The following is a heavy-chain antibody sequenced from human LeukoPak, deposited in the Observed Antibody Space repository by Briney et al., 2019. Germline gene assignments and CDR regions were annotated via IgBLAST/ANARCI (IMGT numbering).Heavy chain of an antibody. D-gene: IGHD4-17*01. V-gene: IGHV3-30*18. Sequence: PGGSLRLSCAASGFTFTNYDIHWVRQAPGKGLEWVAVISYDGSNKYYADSVKGRFTISRDNSKNTLYLQMNSLRAEATAVYYCAKDRRNDYGDDYYFDYWGQGTLVTVSS. CDR1: GFTFTNYD. CDR3: AKDRRNDYGDDYYFDY. J-gene: IGHJ4*01. CDR2: ISYDGSNK.